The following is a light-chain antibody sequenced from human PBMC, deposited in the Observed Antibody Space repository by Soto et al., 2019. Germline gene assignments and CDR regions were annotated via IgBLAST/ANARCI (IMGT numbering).Light chain of an antibody. J-gene: IGLJ1*01. CDR3: SSYTNINTRACV. CDR2: EVS. CDR1: SSDVGAYHY. V-gene: IGLV2-14*01. Sequence: QSALTQPASVSGSPGQSITISCTGTSSDVGAYHYVSWYQQHPGKAPKLLIFEVSNRPSGVSNRFSGSKSGNTASLTISGLQAEDEAEYYCSSYTNINTRACVFGTGTKVTVL.